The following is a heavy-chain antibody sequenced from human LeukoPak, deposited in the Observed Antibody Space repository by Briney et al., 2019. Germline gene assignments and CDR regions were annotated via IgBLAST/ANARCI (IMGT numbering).Heavy chain of an antibody. D-gene: IGHD2-15*01. CDR1: GYTFTSYY. CDR3: ARDPALGYCSGGSCYSY. J-gene: IGHJ4*02. V-gene: IGHV1-46*01. CDR2: INPSGGST. Sequence: ASVKVSCKASGYTFTSYYMHWVRQAPGQGLEWMGIINPSGGSTSYAQKFQGRVTMTRDTSTSTVYMELSSLRSEDTAVYYCARDPALGYCSGGSCYSYWGQGTLVTVSS.